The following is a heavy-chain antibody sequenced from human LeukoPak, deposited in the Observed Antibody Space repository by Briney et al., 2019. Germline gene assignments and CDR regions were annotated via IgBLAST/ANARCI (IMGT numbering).Heavy chain of an antibody. CDR1: GFTFSSYS. Sequence: GGSLRLSCAASGFTFSSYSMNWVRQAPGKGLEWVSSISSSSSYIYYADSVKGRFTISRDNAKNSLYLQMNSLRAEDTAVYYCARGHVFRMRFGESGVGMDVWGQGTTVTVSS. CDR3: ARGHVFRMRFGESGVGMDV. CDR2: ISSSSSYI. D-gene: IGHD3-10*01. J-gene: IGHJ6*02. V-gene: IGHV3-21*01.